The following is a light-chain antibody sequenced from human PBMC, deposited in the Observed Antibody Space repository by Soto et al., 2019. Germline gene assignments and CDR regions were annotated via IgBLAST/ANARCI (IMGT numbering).Light chain of an antibody. CDR3: SAYSDIDTKV. CDR1: SSDVGDYSY. Sequence: QSALTQPASVSGSPGQSITISCTGASSDVGDYSYVSWYQHHPGQAPELLIYEVSNRPSGVSHRFSGSKSGNTASLTISGLQAEDEADYYCSAYSDIDTKVFGTGTKVTVL. J-gene: IGLJ1*01. V-gene: IGLV2-14*01. CDR2: EVS.